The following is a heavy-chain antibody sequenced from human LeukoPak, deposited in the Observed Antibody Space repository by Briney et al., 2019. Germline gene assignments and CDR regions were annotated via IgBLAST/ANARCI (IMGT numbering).Heavy chain of an antibody. CDR3: AKSFLVGATGGVDY. Sequence: GGSLRLSCAASGFTYSSYAMSWVRQAPGKGLEWVSAISGSGGGTYYADSVKGRFTISRDNSKNTLYLQMNSLRAEDTAVYYCAKSFLVGATGGVDYWGQGTLVTVSS. CDR1: GFTYSSYA. J-gene: IGHJ4*02. V-gene: IGHV3-23*01. CDR2: ISGSGGGT. D-gene: IGHD1-26*01.